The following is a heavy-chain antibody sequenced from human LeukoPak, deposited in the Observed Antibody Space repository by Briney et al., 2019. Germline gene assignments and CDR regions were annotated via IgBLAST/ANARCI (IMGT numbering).Heavy chain of an antibody. V-gene: IGHV3-23*01. J-gene: IGHJ4*02. CDR2: ISGGGITA. CDR3: PRQSYASGWNPFDY. Sequence: GGSLRLSCAASGFTFSNYAMSWVRQAPGKGLEWVSTISGGGITAYYADSARGRFTISRDNSKNTMFLQMNSLRADDTAVYYCPRQSYASGWNPFDYWGQGILVTVSS. CDR1: GFTFSNYA. D-gene: IGHD6-19*01.